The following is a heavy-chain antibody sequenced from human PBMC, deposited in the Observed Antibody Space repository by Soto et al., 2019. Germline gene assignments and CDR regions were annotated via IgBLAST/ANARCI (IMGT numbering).Heavy chain of an antibody. CDR2: IGTGGDT. V-gene: IGHV3-13*04. Sequence: GGSLRHSCAPAGFTFSNYDVHWVRQAPGKALEWVSAIGTGGDTHYPASVTGRFTISRENAKKSVYLQMNSLRVGDTAVYYCEGGGTQVRGLDSMDVWGQGT. CDR1: GFTFSNYD. CDR3: EGGGTQVRGLDSMDV. D-gene: IGHD3-10*01. J-gene: IGHJ6*02.